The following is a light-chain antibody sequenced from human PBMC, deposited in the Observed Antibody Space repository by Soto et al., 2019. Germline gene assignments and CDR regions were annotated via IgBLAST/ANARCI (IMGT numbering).Light chain of an antibody. CDR1: QSISAW. V-gene: IGKV1-5*03. Sequence: DIQMTQSTSTLSASLGDSVSINSPASQSISAWLAWYQQKKGKAPRLLIYKASTLEIGVPSRFSGSGSGTEFNLTISSLQTDDVAIYYCQQYNDYSWTFGQGTKVDIK. CDR3: QQYNDYSWT. CDR2: KAS. J-gene: IGKJ1*01.